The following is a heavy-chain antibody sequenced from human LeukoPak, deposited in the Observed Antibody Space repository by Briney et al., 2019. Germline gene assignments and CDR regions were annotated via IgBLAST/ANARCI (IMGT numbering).Heavy chain of an antibody. CDR3: ARGIVGATSGNDFDY. CDR2: ISSSSSYI. CDR1: GFTFSSYS. J-gene: IGHJ4*02. V-gene: IGHV3-21*01. Sequence: GGSLRLSCAASGFTFSSYSMNWVRQAPGKGLEWVSSISSSSSYIYYADSVKGRFTISRDNAKNSLYLHMNSLRAEDTAVYYCARGIVGATSGNDFDYWGQGTLVTVSS. D-gene: IGHD1-26*01.